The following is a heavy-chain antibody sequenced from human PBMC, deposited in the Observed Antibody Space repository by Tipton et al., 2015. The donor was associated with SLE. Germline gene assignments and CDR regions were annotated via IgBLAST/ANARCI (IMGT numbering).Heavy chain of an antibody. J-gene: IGHJ3*02. CDR3: AREYPIAAAGAEALDI. V-gene: IGHV4-4*07. D-gene: IGHD6-13*01. Sequence: TLSLTCTVSGGSISSYYWSWLRQPAGKGLEWIGRIYTSGSTNYNPSLKSRVTMSVDTSKNQFSLKLSSVTAADTAVYYCAREYPIAAAGAEALDIWGQGTMVTVSS. CDR1: GGSISSYY. CDR2: IYTSGST.